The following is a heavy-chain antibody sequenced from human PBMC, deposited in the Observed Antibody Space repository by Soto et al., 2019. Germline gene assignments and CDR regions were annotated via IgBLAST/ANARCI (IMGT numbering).Heavy chain of an antibody. J-gene: IGHJ4*02. CDR2: ISYDGSNK. CDR3: AKEAQGIIITFGGVIGTAFVY. Sequence: QVQLVESGGGVVQPGRSLRLSCAASGFTFSSYGMHWVRQAPGKGLEWVAVISYDGSNKYYADSVKGRFTISRDNSKNTLYLQMNSLRAEDTAVYYSAKEAQGIIITFGGVIGTAFVYWGQGTLVTVSS. D-gene: IGHD3-16*02. V-gene: IGHV3-30*18. CDR1: GFTFSSYG.